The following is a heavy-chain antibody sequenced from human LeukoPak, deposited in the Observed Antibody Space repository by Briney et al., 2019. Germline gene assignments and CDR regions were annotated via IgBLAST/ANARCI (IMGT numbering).Heavy chain of an antibody. D-gene: IGHD2-8*01. CDR2: IKSRTDGRTT. J-gene: IGHJ4*02. Sequence: GGSLRLSCAASGFPFSSAWMSWVRQAPGKGLEGVGRIKSRTDGRTTDHAAPVKGRFTISRDDSENTVYLQMNSLKTEDTAVYYCTTNTAPRMWGQGTLVTVSS. V-gene: IGHV3-15*01. CDR1: GFPFSSAW. CDR3: TTNTAPRM.